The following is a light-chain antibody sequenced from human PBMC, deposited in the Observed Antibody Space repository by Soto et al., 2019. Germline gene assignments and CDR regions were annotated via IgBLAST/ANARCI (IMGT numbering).Light chain of an antibody. CDR3: QQSYSTPIT. CDR1: QSVSSW. V-gene: IGKV1-5*03. CDR2: KAS. Sequence: DIQMTQSPSTLSASVGDRVTITCRASQSVSSWLAWYQQKPGKATKLLIYKASSLESGVPSRFSGSGSGTDFTLTISSLQPEDFATYYCQQSYSTPITFGQGTRLEIK. J-gene: IGKJ5*01.